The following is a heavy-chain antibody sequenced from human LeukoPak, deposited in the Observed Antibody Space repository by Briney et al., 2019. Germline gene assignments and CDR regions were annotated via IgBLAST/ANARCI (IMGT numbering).Heavy chain of an antibody. D-gene: IGHD4-17*01. CDR1: GFTFSSFG. Sequence: PGRSLRLSCAASGFTFSSFGMHWVRQAPGKGLEWVSVISYDGNEEYYADSVKGRFTVSRDNSRNTLYLQMNSLRAEDTAVYYCATGDYGAFDIWGQGTMVTVSS. V-gene: IGHV3-30*03. CDR2: ISYDGNEE. J-gene: IGHJ3*02. CDR3: ATGDYGAFDI.